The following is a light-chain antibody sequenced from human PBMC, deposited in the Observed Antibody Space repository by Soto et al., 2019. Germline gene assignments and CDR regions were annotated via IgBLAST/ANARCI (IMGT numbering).Light chain of an antibody. CDR1: HNDIGTYDY. J-gene: IGLJ1*01. CDR3: SSFTSNRIYV. CDR2: GVT. V-gene: IGLV2-14*03. Sequence: QSVLTQPTSVSGSPGQSITISCTGNHNDIGTYDYVSWYQQHPGRAPRLLIHGVTTRPSGISDRFSASKSGLTASLTISGLQPEDEADSYCSSFTSNRIYVFGPGTKLTVL.